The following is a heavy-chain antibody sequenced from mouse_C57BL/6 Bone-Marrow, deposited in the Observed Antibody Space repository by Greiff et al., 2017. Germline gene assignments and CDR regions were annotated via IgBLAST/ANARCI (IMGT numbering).Heavy chain of an antibody. CDR2: ISNGGGST. CDR1: GFTFSDYY. Sequence: EVQRVESGGGLVQPGGSLKLSCAASGFTFSDYYMYWVRQTPEKRLEWVAYISNGGGSTYYPDTVKGRFTISRDNAKNTLYLQMSRLKSEDTAMYYCARGGNYGSSPPFAYWGQGTLVTVSA. D-gene: IGHD1-1*01. CDR3: ARGGNYGSSPPFAY. J-gene: IGHJ3*01. V-gene: IGHV5-12*01.